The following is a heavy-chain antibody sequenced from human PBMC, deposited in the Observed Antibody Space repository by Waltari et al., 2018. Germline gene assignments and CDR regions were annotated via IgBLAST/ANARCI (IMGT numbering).Heavy chain of an antibody. CDR3: VRGLGEMATNPYFYYYMDV. Sequence: EVQLVESGGGLVQPGGSLRLSCAASGFTFSAYSVSWVRQAPGKGLEWVSHISGDSATMYCAGSVKGRFSISRDNTKNSLYLQMKSLRAEDSAVYYCVRGLGEMATNPYFYYYMDVWGKGTTVTVSS. J-gene: IGHJ6*03. D-gene: IGHD5-12*01. V-gene: IGHV3-48*04. CDR2: ISGDSATM. CDR1: GFTFSAYS.